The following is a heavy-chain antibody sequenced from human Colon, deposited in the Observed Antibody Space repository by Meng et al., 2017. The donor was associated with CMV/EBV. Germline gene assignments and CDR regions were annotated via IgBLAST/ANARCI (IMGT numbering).Heavy chain of an antibody. D-gene: IGHD3-9*01. V-gene: IGHV1-18*01. CDR3: ARCGFDHHYFGMDV. CDR1: GYTFTSYG. J-gene: IGHJ6*02. CDR2: INTYNGNT. Sequence: ASVKVSCKASGYTFTSYGINWVRQAPGQGPEWMGWINTYNGNTKYAQKLQGRVTMTTDTSTSTAYMELRSLRSDDTAVYYCARCGFDHHYFGMDVWGQGTTVTVSS.